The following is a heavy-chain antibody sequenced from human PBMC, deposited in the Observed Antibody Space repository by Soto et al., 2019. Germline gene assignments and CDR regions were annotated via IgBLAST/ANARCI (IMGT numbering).Heavy chain of an antibody. J-gene: IGHJ3*02. CDR2: IDPSDSYT. Sequence: GESLKISCKGSGYSFTSYWISWVRQMPGKGLEWMGRIDPSDSYTNYSPSFQGHVTISADKSISTAYLQWSSLKASDTAMYYCARVVLLWFGEISSDAFDIWGQGTMVTV. V-gene: IGHV5-10-1*01. D-gene: IGHD3-10*01. CDR1: GYSFTSYW. CDR3: ARVVLLWFGEISSDAFDI.